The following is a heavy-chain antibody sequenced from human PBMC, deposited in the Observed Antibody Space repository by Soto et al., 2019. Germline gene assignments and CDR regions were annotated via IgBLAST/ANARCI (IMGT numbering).Heavy chain of an antibody. CDR2: IWYSGTT. J-gene: IGHJ5*02. V-gene: IGHV4-59*01. CDR1: GGAISRSY. D-gene: IGHD5-18*01. CDR3: ARAGNSYVTGWFDP. Sequence: SETLSLTCTVSGGAISRSYWAWTRQPPGKGLEWIGHIWYSGTTNYNPSLSSRVTLSIDTSKNQFFLQLTSVTAADSAVYYCARAGNSYVTGWFDPWGQGTLVTVSS.